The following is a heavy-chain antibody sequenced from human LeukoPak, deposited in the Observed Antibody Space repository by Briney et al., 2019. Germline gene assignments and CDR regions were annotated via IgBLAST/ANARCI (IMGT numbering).Heavy chain of an antibody. J-gene: IGHJ4*02. D-gene: IGHD5-12*01. CDR3: AKDRSTGYGDY. CDR1: GFTFSNFG. Sequence: PGGSLRLSCAPSGFTFSNFGMHLVRQAPGKGLEWVSVISYDGSNKYYADSVKGRFTISRDNSKNMVYLQMNSLRAEDTGVYYCAKDRSTGYGDYWGQGTLVTVSS. V-gene: IGHV3-30*18. CDR2: ISYDGSNK.